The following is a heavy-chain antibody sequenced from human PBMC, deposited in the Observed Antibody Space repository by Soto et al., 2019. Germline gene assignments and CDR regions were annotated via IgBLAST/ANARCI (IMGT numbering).Heavy chain of an antibody. V-gene: IGHV4-31*03. J-gene: IGHJ4*02. CDR2: IYFTGST. D-gene: IGHD6-19*01. CDR1: GPSLSSGGYY. CDR3: ARDWGSSGWPN. Sequence: SETLSLACTVSGPSLSSGGYYWSWIRQHPGKGLEWVGYIYFTGSTLYNPSLKSRLAMSLDTSKNQFSLRLTSVTAADTAVYFCARDWGSSGWPNWGQGTLVTVSS.